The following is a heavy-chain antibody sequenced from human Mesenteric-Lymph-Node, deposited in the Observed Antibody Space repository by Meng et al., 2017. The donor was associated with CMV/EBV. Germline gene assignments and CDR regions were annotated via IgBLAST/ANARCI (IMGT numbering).Heavy chain of an antibody. D-gene: IGHD2-15*01. J-gene: IGHJ4*02. CDR2: IYTGDIT. V-gene: IGHV3-66*01. Sequence: CAASGFTVSSNYRGWIRQAPEKGLGWVSVIYTGDITYNADSMKGRFTISKDNSMNTLYLQMNSLRAEDTALYYCARSDPLAGAPSDYWGQGTLVTVSS. CDR1: GFTVSSNY. CDR3: ARSDPLAGAPSDY.